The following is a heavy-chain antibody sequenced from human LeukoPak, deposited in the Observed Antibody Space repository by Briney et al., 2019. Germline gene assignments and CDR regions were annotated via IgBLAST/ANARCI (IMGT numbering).Heavy chain of an antibody. CDR1: GFTVSSNY. Sequence: GGSLRLSCAASGFTVSSNYRSWIRQAPGKGLEWVSGIYSGGSTYYDDSVKGRFTISGDNSKNTLSLQLNSLRAADTAVYYCGRDLLGSRGGYSWGQGTLVTVSS. D-gene: IGHD6-13*01. V-gene: IGHV3-53*01. CDR2: IYSGGST. J-gene: IGHJ4*02. CDR3: GRDLLGSRGGYS.